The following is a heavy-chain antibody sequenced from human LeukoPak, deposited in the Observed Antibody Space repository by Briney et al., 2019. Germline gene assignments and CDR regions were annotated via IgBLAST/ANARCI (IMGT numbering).Heavy chain of an antibody. CDR1: YX. V-gene: IGHV3-23*01. CDR3: ARDYADYVGFFFFDY. D-gene: IGHD4-17*01. Sequence: YXMNWVRQAPGKGLEWVSSISGGGETTYYADSAKGRFTISRDNSQNTLYLQMNSLRAEDTAVYYCARDYADYVGFFFFDYWGQGTLVTVSS. J-gene: IGHJ4*02. CDR2: ISGGGETT.